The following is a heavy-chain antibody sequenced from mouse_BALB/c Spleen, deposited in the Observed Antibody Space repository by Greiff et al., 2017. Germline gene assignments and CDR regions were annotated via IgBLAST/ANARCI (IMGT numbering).Heavy chain of an antibody. CDR2: ISYDGSN. D-gene: IGHD1-2*01. V-gene: IGHV3-6*02. J-gene: IGHJ3*01. Sequence: ESGPGLVKPSQSLSLTCSVTGYSITSGYYWTWIRQFPGNKLEWMGYISYDGSNNYNPSLKNRISITRDTSKNQFFLKLNSVTTEDTATYYCAREDYGYSFAYWGQGTLVTVSA. CDR3: AREDYGYSFAY. CDR1: GYSITSGYY.